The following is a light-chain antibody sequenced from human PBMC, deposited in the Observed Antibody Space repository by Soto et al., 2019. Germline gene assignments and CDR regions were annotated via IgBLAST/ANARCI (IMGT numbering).Light chain of an antibody. Sequence: QSVLTQPASVSGSPGQSITISCTGTSSDVGGYKYVSWYQQHPGKAPKLMIYEGSNRPSGVSDRFSGSKSGNTASLAISGLQPEDEADYYCNSYTSSSSVVFGTGTKLTVL. CDR1: SSDVGGYKY. J-gene: IGLJ1*01. CDR3: NSYTSSSSVV. CDR2: EGS. V-gene: IGLV2-14*01.